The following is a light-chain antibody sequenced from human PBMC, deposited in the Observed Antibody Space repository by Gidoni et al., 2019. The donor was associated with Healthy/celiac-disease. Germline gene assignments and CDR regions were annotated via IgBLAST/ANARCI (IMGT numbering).Light chain of an antibody. CDR1: KWGDKY. J-gene: IGLJ3*02. V-gene: IGLV3-1*01. Sequence: SYELTQPPSVSGSPGQTASITCSGYKWGDKYACWYQQKPGQSPVLVIYQESKRPSGIPERFSGSNSGNTATLTISGTQAMDEADYYCQAWDSSSWVFGGGTKLTVL. CDR3: QAWDSSSWV. CDR2: QES.